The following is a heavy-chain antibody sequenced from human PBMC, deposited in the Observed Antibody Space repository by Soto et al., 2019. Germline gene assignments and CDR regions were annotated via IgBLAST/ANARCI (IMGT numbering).Heavy chain of an antibody. Sequence: SETLSLTCTVSGGSISSSSYYWGWIRQPPGKGLEWIGSIYYSGSTYYNPSLKSRVTISVDTSKNQFSLKLSSVTAADTAVYYCARSGYYDFWSGYIIYFDYWGQGTLVTVSS. CDR3: ARSGYYDFWSGYIIYFDY. J-gene: IGHJ4*02. D-gene: IGHD3-3*01. V-gene: IGHV4-39*01. CDR1: GGSISSSSYY. CDR2: IYYSGST.